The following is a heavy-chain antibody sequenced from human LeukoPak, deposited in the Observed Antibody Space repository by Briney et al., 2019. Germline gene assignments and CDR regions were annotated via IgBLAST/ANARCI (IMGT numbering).Heavy chain of an antibody. CDR1: GFTVSSNY. J-gene: IGHJ4*02. Sequence: GGSLRLCCAASGFTVSSNYMSWVRQAPGKGLEWVSVIYSGGSTYYADSVKGRFTISRDNSKNTLYLQMNSLRAEDTAVYYCARTYYDYVWGSYRFYYFDYWGQGTLVTVSS. D-gene: IGHD3-16*02. CDR2: IYSGGST. CDR3: ARTYYDYVWGSYRFYYFDY. V-gene: IGHV3-53*01.